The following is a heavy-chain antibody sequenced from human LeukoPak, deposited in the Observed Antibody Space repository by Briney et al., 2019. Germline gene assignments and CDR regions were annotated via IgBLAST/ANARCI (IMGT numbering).Heavy chain of an antibody. V-gene: IGHV4-59*01. CDR1: GGTISRYY. Sequence: KASETLSLTCTVAGGTISRYYWSWIRQPPGKGLEWIAYIDYSGSTNYNPSLKSRLTISVDASKNQFSLKLSSVTAADTAVYYCARDRRRELVHAFDIWGQGTMVTVSS. J-gene: IGHJ3*02. D-gene: IGHD1-26*01. CDR3: ARDRRRELVHAFDI. CDR2: IDYSGST.